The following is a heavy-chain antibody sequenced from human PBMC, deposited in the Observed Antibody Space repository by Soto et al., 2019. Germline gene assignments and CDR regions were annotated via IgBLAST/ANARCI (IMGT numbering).Heavy chain of an antibody. V-gene: IGHV4-39*07. CDR2: IYYSGST. J-gene: IGHJ6*03. CDR3: ARVSVNYYYYYMDV. Sequence: SETLYLTCTVSGGSISSSSYYWGWIRQPPGKGLEWIGSIYYSGSTYYNPSLKSRVTISVDTSKNRFSLKLSSVTAADTAVYYCARVSVNYYYYYMDVWGKGTTVTVSS. D-gene: IGHD4-4*01. CDR1: GGSISSSSYY.